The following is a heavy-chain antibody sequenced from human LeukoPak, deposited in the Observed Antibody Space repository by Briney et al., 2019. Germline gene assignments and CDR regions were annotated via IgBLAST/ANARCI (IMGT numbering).Heavy chain of an antibody. CDR2: INHSGST. V-gene: IGHV4-34*01. J-gene: IGHJ6*03. CDR1: GGSFSGYY. Sequence: SETLSLTCAVYGGSFSGYYWSWIRQPPGKGLEWIGEINHSGSTNYNPSLKSRVTISVDTSKNQFSLKLSSVTDADTAVYYCARGKAYYYYMDVWGKGTTVTVSS. CDR3: ARGKAYYYYMDV.